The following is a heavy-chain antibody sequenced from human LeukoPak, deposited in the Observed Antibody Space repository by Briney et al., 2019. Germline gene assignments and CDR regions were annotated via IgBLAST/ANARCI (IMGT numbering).Heavy chain of an antibody. CDR2: IGAGDFAT. Sequence: CGALTLSCAASGFTFTNYAMTWVRQAPRKGVEGVSSIGAGDFATLYSDSVKDRFTISRDNSMNTLYLQMISLGADDSAVYYCGRPTKFWLIRGDGVDVWGQGSTVTDCS. D-gene: IGHD3-10*01. CDR3: GRPTKFWLIRGDGVDV. V-gene: IGHV3-23*01. CDR1: GFTFTNYA. J-gene: IGHJ6*01.